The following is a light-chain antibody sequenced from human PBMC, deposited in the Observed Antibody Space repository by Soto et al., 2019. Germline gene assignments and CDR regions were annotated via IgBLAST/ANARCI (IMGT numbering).Light chain of an antibody. CDR1: QSINNW. Sequence: GDRVTISCRASQSINNWLAWYQQKPGKAPKLLIYDVSTLESGVPSRFSGSGSGTEFTLTISSLQPDDFATYYCQQYNGYSQYSFGQGTKLEIK. V-gene: IGKV1-5*01. J-gene: IGKJ2*01. CDR3: QQYNGYSQYS. CDR2: DVS.